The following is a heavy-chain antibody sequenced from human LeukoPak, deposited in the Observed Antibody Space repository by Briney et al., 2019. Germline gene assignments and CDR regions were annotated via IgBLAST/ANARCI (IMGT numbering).Heavy chain of an antibody. CDR2: IYHSGST. CDR3: ARAIDYGDSYYFDY. D-gene: IGHD4-17*01. CDR1: GGSISSGGYS. Sequence: SQTPSLTCAVSGGSISSGGYSWSWIRQPPGTGLEWIVYIYHSGSTYYNPSLKSRVTISVDRSKNQFSLKLSSVTAADTAVYYCARAIDYGDSYYFDYWGQGTLVTVPS. V-gene: IGHV4-30-2*01. J-gene: IGHJ4*02.